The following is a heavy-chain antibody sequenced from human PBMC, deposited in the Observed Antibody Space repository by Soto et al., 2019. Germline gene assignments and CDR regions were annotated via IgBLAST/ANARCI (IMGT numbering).Heavy chain of an antibody. CDR3: AKDYAFRQGDYFDY. V-gene: IGHV3-30-3*01. J-gene: IGHJ4*02. CDR2: ISYDGSNK. CDR1: GFTFSSYA. D-gene: IGHD2-2*01. Sequence: GGSLRLSCAASGFTFSSYAMHWVRQAPGKGLEWVAVISYDGSNKYYADSVKGRFTISRDNSKNTLYLQMNSLRAEDTAVYYCAKDYAFRQGDYFDYWGQGTLVTVSS.